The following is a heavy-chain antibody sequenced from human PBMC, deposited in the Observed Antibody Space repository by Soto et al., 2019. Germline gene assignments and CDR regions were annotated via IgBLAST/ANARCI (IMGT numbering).Heavy chain of an antibody. Sequence: GASVKVSCKASGYTFTSYAMHWVRQAPGQRLEWMGWINAGNGNTKYSQKFQGRVTITRDTSASTAYMELSSLRSEDTAVYYCARDLGHIAVVTAGYWGQGTLVTVSS. CDR3: ARDLGHIAVVTAGY. V-gene: IGHV1-3*01. D-gene: IGHD2-21*02. J-gene: IGHJ4*02. CDR2: INAGNGNT. CDR1: GYTFTSYA.